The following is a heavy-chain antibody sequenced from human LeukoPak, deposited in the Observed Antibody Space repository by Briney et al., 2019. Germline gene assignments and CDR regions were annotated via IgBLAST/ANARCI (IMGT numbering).Heavy chain of an antibody. D-gene: IGHD6-19*01. CDR2: ISAYNGNT. Sequence: ASVTVSCKASGYTFTSYGISWVRQAPGQGLEWMGWISAYNGNTNYAQKLQGRVTMTTDTSTSTAYMELRSLRSDDTAVYYCARDLGSGWLVPSPIDYWGQGTLVTVSS. CDR1: GYTFTSYG. J-gene: IGHJ4*02. CDR3: ARDLGSGWLVPSPIDY. V-gene: IGHV1-18*01.